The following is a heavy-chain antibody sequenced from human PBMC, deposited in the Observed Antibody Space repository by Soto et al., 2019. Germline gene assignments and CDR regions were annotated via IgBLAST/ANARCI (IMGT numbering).Heavy chain of an antibody. D-gene: IGHD6-19*01. CDR1: GFTFSSYA. J-gene: IGHJ5*02. Sequence: GGSLRLSCAASGFTFSSYAMSWVRQAPGKGLEWVSAISGSGGSTYYADSVKGRFTISRDNSKNTLYLQMNSLRAEDTAVYYCAKDRGIAVAGLSWFDPWGQGTLVTVSS. CDR3: AKDRGIAVAGLSWFDP. V-gene: IGHV3-23*01. CDR2: ISGSGGST.